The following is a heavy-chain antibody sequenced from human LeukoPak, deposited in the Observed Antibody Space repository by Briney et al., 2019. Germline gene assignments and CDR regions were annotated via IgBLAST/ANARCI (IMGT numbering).Heavy chain of an antibody. CDR1: GFTFSSYA. J-gene: IGHJ4*02. CDR3: ARDPAYSSSWYDDHFDY. CDR2: ISGSGGST. Sequence: PGGSLRLSCAASGFTFSSYAMSWVRQAPGKGLEWVSAISGSGGSTYYADSVKGRFTTSRDNSKNTLYLQMNSLRAEDTAVYYCARDPAYSSSWYDDHFDYWGQGTLVTVSS. V-gene: IGHV3-23*01. D-gene: IGHD6-13*01.